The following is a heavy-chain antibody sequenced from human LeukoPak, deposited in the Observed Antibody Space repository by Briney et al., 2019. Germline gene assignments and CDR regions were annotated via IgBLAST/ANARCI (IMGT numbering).Heavy chain of an antibody. D-gene: IGHD1-14*01. J-gene: IGHJ4*02. Sequence: WASVKVPCKASGGTFSSYAISWVRQTPGQGPEWIGGIIPISGTAKYAQKLQGRVTISADMSTGTAYMELSSLRSEDTAVYYCAGPYNRYYAQDYWGQGALVTVSS. CDR3: AGPYNRYYAQDY. CDR2: IIPISGTA. V-gene: IGHV1-69*06. CDR1: GGTFSSYA.